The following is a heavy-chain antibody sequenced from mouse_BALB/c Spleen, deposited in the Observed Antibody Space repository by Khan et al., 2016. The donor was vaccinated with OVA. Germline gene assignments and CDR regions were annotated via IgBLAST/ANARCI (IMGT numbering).Heavy chain of an antibody. V-gene: IGHV1-7*01. CDR3: ARDRIDC. J-gene: IGHJ2*01. CDR1: GYPFTTYW. CDR2: INPTSGYT. Sequence: QVQLQQSGAELAKPGASVKLSCKASGYPFTTYWTYWVKQRPGQGLEWIGYINPTSGYTDYTERFKDKATLSADKSSSTAYMQLSSLTSEDSAVHYCARDRIDCWGQSTKLTVTS.